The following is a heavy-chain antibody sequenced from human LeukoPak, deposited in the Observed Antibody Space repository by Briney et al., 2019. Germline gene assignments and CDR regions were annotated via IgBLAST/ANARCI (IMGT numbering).Heavy chain of an antibody. Sequence: SETLSLTCTVSGGSISSYYWSWIRQPAGKGLEWIGRIYTSGSTNYNPSLKSRVTMSVDTSKNQFSLKLSSVTAADTAVYYCARVGRYSSSGEGIDYWGQGTLVTVSS. V-gene: IGHV4-4*07. CDR1: GGSISSYY. D-gene: IGHD6-6*01. J-gene: IGHJ4*02. CDR2: IYTSGST. CDR3: ARVGRYSSSGEGIDY.